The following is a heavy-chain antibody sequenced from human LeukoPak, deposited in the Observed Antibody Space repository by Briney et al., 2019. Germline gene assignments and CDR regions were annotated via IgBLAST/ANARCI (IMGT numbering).Heavy chain of an antibody. CDR2: ISAYNGNT. D-gene: IGHD2-2*01. CDR3: ARGGPYCSSTSCSEKGRIYYYYYMDV. J-gene: IGHJ6*03. Sequence: ASVKVSCKASGYTFTSYGISWVRQAPGQGLEWMGWISAYNGNTNYAQKLQGRVTMTTDTSTSTAYMELRSLRSDDTAVYYCARGGPYCSSTSCSEKGRIYYYYYMDVWGKGTTVTVSS. V-gene: IGHV1-18*01. CDR1: GYTFTSYG.